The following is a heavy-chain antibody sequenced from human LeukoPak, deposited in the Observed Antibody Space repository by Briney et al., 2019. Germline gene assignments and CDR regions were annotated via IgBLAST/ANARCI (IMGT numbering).Heavy chain of an antibody. CDR2: ISSSGSTI. D-gene: IGHD6-13*01. CDR1: VFTFSDYY. CDR3: ESTAAAGTWGLVGYYFDY. V-gene: IGHV3-11*01. Sequence: GGSLRLSCAASVFTFSDYYMSWIRQAPGKGLEWFSYISSSGSTIYYADSVKGRVTISRDNAKNSMYLQMNSLRAEDTAVYYCESTAAAGTWGLVGYYFDYWGQGTLVTVSS. J-gene: IGHJ4*02.